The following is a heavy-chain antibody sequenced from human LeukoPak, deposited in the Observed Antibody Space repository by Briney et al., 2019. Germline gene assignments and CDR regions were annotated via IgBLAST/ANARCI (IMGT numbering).Heavy chain of an antibody. CDR3: ARDLGYSLDY. D-gene: IGHD2-15*01. CDR1: GFTFRNDW. CDR2: TNSDGSNT. V-gene: IGHV3-74*01. Sequence: GGSLRLPCAASGFTFRNDWMHWVRQAPGKGLVWVSLTNSDGSNTIYADSVKGRFTVSRDNAKSTLYLQMNSLRAEDTAVYYCARDLGYSLDYWGQGTLVTVSS. J-gene: IGHJ4*02.